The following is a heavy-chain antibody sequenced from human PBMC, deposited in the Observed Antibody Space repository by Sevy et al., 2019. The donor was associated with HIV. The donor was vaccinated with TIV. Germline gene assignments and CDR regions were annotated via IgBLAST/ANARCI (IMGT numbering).Heavy chain of an antibody. CDR1: GDSVSSNSAA. CDR2: TYYRSKWYN. V-gene: IGHV6-1*01. Sequence: KQSQTLSLTCAISGDSVSSNSAAWNWIRQSPSRGLEWLGRTYYRSKWYNDYAVSVKSRITINPDTSKNQFSLQLNSVTPEDTAVYYCARAIWVYYDFWRGYLKPDYYYYMDVWGKGTTVTVSS. D-gene: IGHD3-3*01. CDR3: ARAIWVYYDFWRGYLKPDYYYYMDV. J-gene: IGHJ6*03.